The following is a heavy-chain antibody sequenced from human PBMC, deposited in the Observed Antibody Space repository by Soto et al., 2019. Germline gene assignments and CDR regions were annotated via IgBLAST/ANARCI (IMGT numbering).Heavy chain of an antibody. V-gene: IGHV3-30*18. CDR2: ISYDGSNK. D-gene: IGHD2-2*01. CDR3: AKVLPPLSTNHFFDH. CDR1: GFTFSSYG. Sequence: QVQLVESGGGVVQSGRSLRLSCAASGFTFSSYGMHWVRQAPGKGLEWVAVISYDGSNKYYADSVKGRFTISRDNSKNTLYLLMNSLRAEDTAVYYCAKVLPPLSTNHFFDHWGQGTLVTVSS. J-gene: IGHJ4*02.